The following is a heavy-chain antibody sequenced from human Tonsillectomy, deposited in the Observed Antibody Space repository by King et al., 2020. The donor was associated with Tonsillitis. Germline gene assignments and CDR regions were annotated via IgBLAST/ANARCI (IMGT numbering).Heavy chain of an antibody. J-gene: IGHJ6*02. Sequence: VQLVQSGGGLVKPGGSLRLSCAASGFTFSSYTMNWVRQAPGKGLEWVSSISTSSSYIYYAASVKGRFTISRDNAKNSLYLQMNSLRAEDTAVYYCARALSPYGSGGTCGRIYGMDVWGQGTTVTVSS. CDR3: ARALSPYGSGGTCGRIYGMDV. D-gene: IGHD2-15*01. CDR2: ISTSSSYI. V-gene: IGHV3-21*01. CDR1: GFTFSSYT.